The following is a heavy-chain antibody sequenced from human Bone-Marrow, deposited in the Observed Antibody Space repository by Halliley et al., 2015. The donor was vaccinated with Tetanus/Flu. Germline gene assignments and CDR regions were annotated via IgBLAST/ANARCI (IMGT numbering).Heavy chain of an antibody. CDR3: VRVPHPYSVNYNHYSMDV. CDR2: IVPIVKIA. V-gene: IGHV1-69*04. Sequence: IVPIVKIARSAQQFQDRVTISADNSANTAYMELRSLRPEDTAVYYCVRVPHPYSVNYNHYSMDVWGQGTTVTVSS. J-gene: IGHJ6*02. D-gene: IGHD1-26*01.